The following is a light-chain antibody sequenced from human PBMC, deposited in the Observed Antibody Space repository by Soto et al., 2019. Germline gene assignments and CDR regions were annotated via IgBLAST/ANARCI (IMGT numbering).Light chain of an antibody. J-gene: IGLJ1*01. Sequence: QSALTQPASVSGFPGQPITISCTGTSTDVGRYNYVSWYQQHPGKAPKLMIYDVANRPSGVSNRFSGSKSGITASLTISGLQAEDEADYYCSSYTTSSTYVFGTGTKVTVL. V-gene: IGLV2-14*01. CDR3: SSYTTSSTYV. CDR2: DVA. CDR1: STDVGRYNY.